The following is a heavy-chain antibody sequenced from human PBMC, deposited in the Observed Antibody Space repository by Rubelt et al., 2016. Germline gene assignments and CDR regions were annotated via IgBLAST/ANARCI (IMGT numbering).Heavy chain of an antibody. V-gene: IGHV4-34*01. J-gene: IGHJ6*02. CDR2: INHSGST. Sequence: QVQLQQWGAGLLKPSETLSLTCAVYGGSFSGYYWSWIRQPPGKGLEWIGEINHSGSTNYNPSLKSRVTRSVDPSKNQFSRKLSSVTAADTAVYYCARGRRGSSSWLGRDYYGMDVWGQGTTVTVSS. CDR3: ARGRRGSSSWLGRDYYGMDV. CDR1: GGSFSGYY. D-gene: IGHD6-13*01.